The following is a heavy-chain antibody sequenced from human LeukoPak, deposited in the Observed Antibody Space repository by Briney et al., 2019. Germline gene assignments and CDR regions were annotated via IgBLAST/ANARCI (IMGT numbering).Heavy chain of an antibody. V-gene: IGHV3-30*04. Sequence: PGRSLRLSCAASGFTFSSYAMHWVRQAPGKGLEWVALILYDGSNKYYADSVKGRFTISRDNSKKTLYLQMNRLRTEDTAVYYCAKVNGWSHFDYWGQGTLVTVSS. J-gene: IGHJ4*02. CDR1: GFTFSSYA. CDR2: ILYDGSNK. CDR3: AKVNGWSHFDY. D-gene: IGHD6-19*01.